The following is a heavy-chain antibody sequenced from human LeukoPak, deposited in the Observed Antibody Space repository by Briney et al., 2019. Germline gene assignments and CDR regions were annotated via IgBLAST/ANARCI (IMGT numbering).Heavy chain of an antibody. J-gene: IGHJ5*02. CDR2: IKQDGSDK. V-gene: IGHV3-7*04. D-gene: IGHD5-24*01. Sequence: PGGSLRLSCSASGFTFSSYWMTWVRQAPGKGLEWVASIKQDGSDKYYVDSVKGRLTISRDNAKNLLYLQMNSLRAEDTAVYYCARGIGHNNPWGQGTLVAVSS. CDR1: GFTFSSYW. CDR3: ARGIGHNNP.